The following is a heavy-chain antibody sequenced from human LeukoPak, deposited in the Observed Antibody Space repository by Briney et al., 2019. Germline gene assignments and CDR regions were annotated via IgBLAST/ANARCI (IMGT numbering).Heavy chain of an antibody. V-gene: IGHV3-53*01. Sequence: GGSLRLSCAASGFTVSSNYMSWVRQAPGKGLEWVSVIYSGGSTYYADSVKGRFTISRDNSKNTLYLQMNSLRAEDTAVYYCARESGYGDYLSDYWGQGTLVTVSS. D-gene: IGHD4-17*01. CDR2: IYSGGST. CDR1: GFTVSSNY. J-gene: IGHJ4*02. CDR3: ARESGYGDYLSDY.